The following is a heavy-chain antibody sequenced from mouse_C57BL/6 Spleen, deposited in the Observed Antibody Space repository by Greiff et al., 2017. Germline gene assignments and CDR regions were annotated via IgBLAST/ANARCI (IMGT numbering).Heavy chain of an antibody. CDR3: TTGYYDYDGNYVDY. D-gene: IGHD2-4*01. V-gene: IGHV14-1*01. J-gene: IGHJ2*01. CDR2: IDPEDGDT. Sequence: EVQLQQSGAELVRPGASVKLSCTASGFNIKDYYMHWVKQRPEQGLEWIGRIDPEDGDTEYAPKFQGKATMTADTSSNTAYLQLSSLTSEDTAVXYCTTGYYDYDGNYVDYWGQGTTLTVSS. CDR1: GFNIKDYY.